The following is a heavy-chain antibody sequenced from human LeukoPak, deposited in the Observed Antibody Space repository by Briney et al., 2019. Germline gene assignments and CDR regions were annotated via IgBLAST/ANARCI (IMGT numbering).Heavy chain of an antibody. CDR1: GGTFSSYA. CDR3: ARVSSLAAWYVYYYYYMDV. J-gene: IGHJ6*03. CDR2: IIPIFGTA. V-gene: IGHV1-69*13. Sequence: SVKVSCKASGGTFSSYAISWVRQAPGQGLEWMGGIIPIFGTANYAQKFQGRVTITADESTSAAYMELSSLRSEDTAVYYCARVSSLAAWYVYYYYYMDVWGKGTTVTVSS. D-gene: IGHD2-15*01.